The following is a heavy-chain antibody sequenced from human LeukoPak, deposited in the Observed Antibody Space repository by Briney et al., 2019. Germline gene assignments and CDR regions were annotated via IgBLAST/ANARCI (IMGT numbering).Heavy chain of an antibody. V-gene: IGHV3-66*01. Sequence: GGSLRLSCTVSGFTVSSNSMSWVRQAPGKGLEWVSFIYSGGNTHYSDSVKGRFTISRDNSMNTLYLQMNSLRAEDTAVYYCARGLHCSGGSCYDTTFDYWGQGTLVTVSS. CDR3: ARGLHCSGGSCYDTTFDY. D-gene: IGHD2-15*01. J-gene: IGHJ4*02. CDR1: GFTVSSNS. CDR2: IYSGGNT.